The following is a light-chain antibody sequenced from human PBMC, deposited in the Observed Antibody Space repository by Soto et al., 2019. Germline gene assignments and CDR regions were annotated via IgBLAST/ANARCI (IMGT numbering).Light chain of an antibody. Sequence: IVMTQSPAPLSLSPGGRATLSCRASQSISDTLAWYQQKPGQAPRLLIYGASTRATGFPARFSGSGSGTDFTLTISSLQSEDFAVYYCQQYNNWPWTFGQGTKVDI. CDR3: QQYNNWPWT. CDR2: GAS. V-gene: IGKV3-15*01. CDR1: QSISDT. J-gene: IGKJ1*01.